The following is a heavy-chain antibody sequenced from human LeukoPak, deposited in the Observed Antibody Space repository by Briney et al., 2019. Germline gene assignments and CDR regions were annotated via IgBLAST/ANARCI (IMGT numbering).Heavy chain of an antibody. CDR3: AAQWLVLGAFDI. D-gene: IGHD6-19*01. Sequence: GGSLRLSCAASGFTFSSYAMSWVRQAPGKGLEWVSAIGGSGGSTYYADSVKGRFTISRDNSKNTLYLQMNSLRAEDTAVYYCAAQWLVLGAFDIWGQGTMVTVSS. CDR2: IGGSGGST. V-gene: IGHV3-23*01. CDR1: GFTFSSYA. J-gene: IGHJ3*02.